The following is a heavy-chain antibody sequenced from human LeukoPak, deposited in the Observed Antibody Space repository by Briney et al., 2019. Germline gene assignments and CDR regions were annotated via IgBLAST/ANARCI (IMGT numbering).Heavy chain of an antibody. Sequence: GGSLRLSCAASGFTFSSYSMNWVRQAPGKGLEWVSSISSSSSYIYYADSVKGRFTISRDNAKNSLYLQMNSLRAEDTAVYYCARVLSIGYSSGMDECLDVWGKGTTVTVSS. CDR3: ARVLSIGYSSGMDECLDV. CDR1: GFTFSSYS. D-gene: IGHD6-19*01. V-gene: IGHV3-21*01. CDR2: ISSSSSYI. J-gene: IGHJ6*04.